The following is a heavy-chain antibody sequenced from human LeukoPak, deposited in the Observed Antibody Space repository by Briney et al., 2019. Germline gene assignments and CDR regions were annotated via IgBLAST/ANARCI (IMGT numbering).Heavy chain of an antibody. J-gene: IGHJ4*02. D-gene: IGHD5-18*01. V-gene: IGHV3-21*04. CDR2: ISSSSYI. CDR1: GFTFSSYS. Sequence: GGSLRLPCAASGFTFSSYSMTWVRQAPGKGLEWVSSISSSSYIYYADSVKGRFTISRDNSKNTLYLQMNSLRAEDTAVYYCAKDHRGYSYGKIDYWGQGTLVTVSS. CDR3: AKDHRGYSYGKIDY.